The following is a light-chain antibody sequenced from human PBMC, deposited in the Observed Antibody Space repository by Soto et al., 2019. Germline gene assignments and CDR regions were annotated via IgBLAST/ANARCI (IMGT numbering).Light chain of an antibody. J-gene: IGLJ2*01. CDR3: SSYTSSSTLEV. CDR1: SSDVGDYNF. CDR2: EVS. Sequence: QSVLTQPASVSGSPGQSITISCTGTSSDVGDYNFVSWYQQHPGKAPKLMIYEVSNRPSGVSDRFSGSKSGNTASLIISGLQAEDEADYYCSSYTSSSTLEVFGGGTKLTVL. V-gene: IGLV2-14*01.